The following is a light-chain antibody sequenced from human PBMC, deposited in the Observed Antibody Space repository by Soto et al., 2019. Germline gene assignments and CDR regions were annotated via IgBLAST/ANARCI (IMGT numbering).Light chain of an antibody. CDR1: SSNIGKHYD. V-gene: IGLV1-40*01. CDR2: VKS. CDR3: LTYAIGVSVYV. Sequence: QPVLTQPPSVSGAPGQKVTISCTGSSSNIGKHYDVHWYQQHPGGAPKLILYVKSNRSSGVPERVAGSHSGTSVSLAITGLQSEHEADYSCLTYAIGVSVYVIGPGTKGT. J-gene: IGLJ1*01.